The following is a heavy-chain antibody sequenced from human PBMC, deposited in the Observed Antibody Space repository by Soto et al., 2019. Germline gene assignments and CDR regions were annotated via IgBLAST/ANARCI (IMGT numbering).Heavy chain of an antibody. Sequence: EVQLVESGGGLVQPGGSLRLSCAASGFTVSSNYMSWVRQAPGKGLEWVSVIYSGGSTYYADYVKGRFTISRDNSKNTLYLQMNSLRAEDTAVYYCAREVVVAARRGAFDYWGQGTLVTVSS. CDR2: IYSGGST. J-gene: IGHJ4*02. CDR1: GFTVSSNY. CDR3: AREVVVAARRGAFDY. D-gene: IGHD2-15*01. V-gene: IGHV3-66*01.